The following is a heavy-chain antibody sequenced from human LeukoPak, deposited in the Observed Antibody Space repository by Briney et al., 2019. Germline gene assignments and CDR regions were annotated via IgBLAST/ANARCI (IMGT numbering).Heavy chain of an antibody. D-gene: IGHD3-10*01. CDR2: ISYDGSNE. J-gene: IGHJ4*02. CDR1: GFTFSSYG. V-gene: IGHV3-30*18. Sequence: GGSLRLSCAASGFTFSSYGIHWVRQAPGKGLEWVAVISYDGSNEYYADSVKGRFTISRDNSKNTLYLQMNSLRAEDTAVYYCAKGDFMVRGPVFDYWGQGTLVTVSS. CDR3: AKGDFMVRGPVFDY.